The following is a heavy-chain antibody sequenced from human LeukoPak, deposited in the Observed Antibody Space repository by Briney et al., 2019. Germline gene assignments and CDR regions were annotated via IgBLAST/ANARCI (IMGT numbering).Heavy chain of an antibody. V-gene: IGHV3-33*06. Sequence: PGGSLRLSCAASGFTFSTYGMHWVRQAPGKGLEWVAIIWYDGNNKYYADSVKGRFTISRDNSKNTLYLQMNSLRAEDTALYYCAKGVCGGDRYSGYYFDYWGQGTLVTVSS. CDR2: IWYDGNNK. J-gene: IGHJ4*02. CDR1: GFTFSTYG. CDR3: AKGVCGGDRYSGYYFDY. D-gene: IGHD2-21*02.